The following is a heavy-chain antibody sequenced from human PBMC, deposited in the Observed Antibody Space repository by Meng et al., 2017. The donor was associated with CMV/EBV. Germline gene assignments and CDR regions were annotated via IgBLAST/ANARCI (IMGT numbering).Heavy chain of an antibody. CDR2: IKSKTDGGTT. V-gene: IGHV3-15*01. J-gene: IGHJ6*02. D-gene: IGHD3-3*01. CDR1: GFTFSNAW. CDR3: TTAYRFLDGEGYYYGMDV. Sequence: GESLKISCAASGFTFSNAWMSWVRQAPGKGLEWVGRIKSKTDGGTTDYAAPVKGRFTISRDDSKNTLYLQMNSLKTEDTAVYYCTTAYRFLDGEGYYYGMDVWGQGTTVTVSS.